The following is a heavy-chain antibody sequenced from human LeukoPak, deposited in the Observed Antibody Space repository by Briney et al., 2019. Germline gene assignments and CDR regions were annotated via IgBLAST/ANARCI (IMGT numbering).Heavy chain of an antibody. CDR1: GYTFTGYY. J-gene: IGHJ4*02. V-gene: IGHV1-2*06. D-gene: IGHD3-22*01. Sequence: GASVKVSCKASGYTFTGYYMHWVRQAPGQGLEWMGRINPNSGGTNYAQKFQGRVTMTRDTSISTAYMELSRLRSDDTAVYYCARDLHPYYYDSSGYYYPAGYWGQGTLVTVSS. CDR2: INPNSGGT. CDR3: ARDLHPYYYDSSGYYYPAGY.